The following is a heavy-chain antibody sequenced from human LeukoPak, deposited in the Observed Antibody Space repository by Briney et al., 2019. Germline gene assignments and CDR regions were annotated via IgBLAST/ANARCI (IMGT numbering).Heavy chain of an antibody. CDR3: AGKYPDYYYGMDV. CDR1: GGSISSYY. Sequence: SETLSLTCTVSGGSISSYYWSWIRQPPGKGLEWIGYIYYSGSTNYNPSLKGRVTISVDTSKNQFSLKLSSVTAADTAVYYCAGKYPDYYYGMDVWGQGTTVTVSS. J-gene: IGHJ6*02. D-gene: IGHD2-2*01. CDR2: IYYSGST. V-gene: IGHV4-59*01.